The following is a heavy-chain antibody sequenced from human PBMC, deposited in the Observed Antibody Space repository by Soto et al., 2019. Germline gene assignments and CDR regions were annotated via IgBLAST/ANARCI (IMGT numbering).Heavy chain of an antibody. D-gene: IGHD3-16*01. J-gene: IGHJ4*02. CDR3: FRGGVTSRTFDY. Sequence: PGESLKISCKASGYIIKNYWIGWVRQMPGQGLEWMGIIFPDDSDTRYSPSFQGHVTISVDKSISTAYVQWSSLKAWASALYFCFRGGVTSRTFDYWGQGTLVTVSS. V-gene: IGHV5-51*01. CDR1: GYIIKNYW. CDR2: IFPDDSDT.